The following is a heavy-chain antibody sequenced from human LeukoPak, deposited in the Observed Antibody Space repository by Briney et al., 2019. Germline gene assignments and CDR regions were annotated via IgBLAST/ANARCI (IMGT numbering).Heavy chain of an antibody. Sequence: ASVKVSCKASGYTFTGYYIHWVRQAPGQGLEWMGWINPNSGGTNYAQKFQGRVTMTRDTSISTAYMDLSRLRSDDTAVYYCAISYYYDSSGSDYWGQGTLVTVSS. CDR1: GYTFTGYY. D-gene: IGHD3-22*01. V-gene: IGHV1-2*02. CDR2: INPNSGGT. J-gene: IGHJ4*02. CDR3: AISYYYDSSGSDY.